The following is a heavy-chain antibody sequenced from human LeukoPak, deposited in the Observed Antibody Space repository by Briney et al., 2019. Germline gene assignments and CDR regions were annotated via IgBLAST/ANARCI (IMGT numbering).Heavy chain of an antibody. J-gene: IGHJ3*02. CDR3: AKGAQFIWNKDAFDM. V-gene: IGHV3-23*01. D-gene: IGHD1/OR15-1a*01. CDR2: SIVSEYST. Sequence: SGGPLRLSCAASGFTFSNYGLSWVRQAPGKGREWVSASIVSEYSTYYSDSVKGRFTISRDNSKNTLYLQMNSLRAEDTAVYYCAKGAQFIWNKDAFDMWGQGTMVTPSS. CDR1: GFTFSNYG.